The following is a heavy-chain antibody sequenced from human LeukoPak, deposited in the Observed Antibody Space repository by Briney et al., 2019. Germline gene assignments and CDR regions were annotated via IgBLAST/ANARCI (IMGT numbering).Heavy chain of an antibody. D-gene: IGHD6-19*01. CDR3: ARARIAVASHFDY. V-gene: IGHV3-11*03. CDR1: GFTFSDYY. CDR2: ISSSSSYT. J-gene: IGHJ4*02. Sequence: GGSLRLPCAASGFTFSDYYMSWIRQAPGKGLEWVSYISSSSSYTNYADSVKGRFTISRDNAKNSLYLQMNSLRAEDTAVYYCARARIAVASHFDYWGQGTLVTVSS.